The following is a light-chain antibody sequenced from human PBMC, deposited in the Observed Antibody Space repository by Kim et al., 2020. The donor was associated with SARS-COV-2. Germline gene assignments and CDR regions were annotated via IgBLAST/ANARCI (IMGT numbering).Light chain of an antibody. CDR2: GNN. Sequence: RVTICCSGTSSSSGAGHDVHWYQQLPGTAPKLRIYGNNYRPSGVPDRFSGSKSGTSASLAIPGLQAEDEADYYCQSYDSDLSAYVFGTGTKVTVL. CDR3: QSYDSDLSAYV. CDR1: SSSSGAGHD. J-gene: IGLJ1*01. V-gene: IGLV1-40*01.